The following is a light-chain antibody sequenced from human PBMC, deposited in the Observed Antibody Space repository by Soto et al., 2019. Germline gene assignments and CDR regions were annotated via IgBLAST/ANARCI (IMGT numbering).Light chain of an antibody. CDR1: SSDVGGYNY. J-gene: IGLJ2*01. V-gene: IGLV2-11*01. CDR2: DVS. Sequence: QSALTQPRSVSGSPGQSVTISCTGTSSDVGGYNYVSWYQQHPGKAPKLMIYDVSKRPSGVPDRFSGSKSGNTASLTISGLQAEDEADYDCCSYAGRGVFGGGTKLTVL. CDR3: CSYAGRGV.